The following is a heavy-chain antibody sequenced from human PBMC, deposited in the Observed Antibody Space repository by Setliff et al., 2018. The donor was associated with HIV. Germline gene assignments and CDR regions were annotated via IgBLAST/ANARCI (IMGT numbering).Heavy chain of an antibody. J-gene: IGHJ4*02. CDR3: AREGIAAAGSYSYGFGQIDY. CDR2: ISSSSSYT. CDR1: GLTFSSYW. D-gene: IGHD6-13*01. V-gene: IGHV3-21*01. Sequence: GGSLRLSCAASGLTFSSYWMSWVRQAPGKGLEWVSYISSSSSYTHYADSVKGRFTISRDNAKNSLYLQMNSLRAEDTAVYYCAREGIAAAGSYSYGFGQIDYWGQGTLVTVSS.